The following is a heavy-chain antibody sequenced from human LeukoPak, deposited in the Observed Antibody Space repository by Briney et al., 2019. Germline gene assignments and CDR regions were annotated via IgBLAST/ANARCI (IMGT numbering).Heavy chain of an antibody. CDR3: ARAHSSSFDY. V-gene: IGHV3-7*04. D-gene: IGHD6-13*01. CDR2: IKEDGSEK. Sequence: GGSLRLSCAASGFTFSIYWMSWVRQAPGKGLEWVANIKEDGSEKYYVDSVKGRFIISRDNAKNSLYLQMNSLRAEDTAVYYCARAHSSSFDYWGQGTLVTVSS. CDR1: GFTFSIYW. J-gene: IGHJ4*02.